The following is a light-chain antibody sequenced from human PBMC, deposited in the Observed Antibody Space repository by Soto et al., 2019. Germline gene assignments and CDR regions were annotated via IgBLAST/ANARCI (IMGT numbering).Light chain of an antibody. J-gene: IGLJ3*02. CDR1: SGHSTYA. CDR2: VNSDGSH. V-gene: IGLV4-69*01. Sequence: QTVVSQSPSASASLGASVKFTCSLTSGHSTYAVAWHQQPPQKGPRFLMIVNSDGSHTKGDGIPDRFSGSSSGADRYLTISSLQSEDEGDYYCQSWGGGVHWVFGGGTKLTVL. CDR3: QSWGGGVHWV.